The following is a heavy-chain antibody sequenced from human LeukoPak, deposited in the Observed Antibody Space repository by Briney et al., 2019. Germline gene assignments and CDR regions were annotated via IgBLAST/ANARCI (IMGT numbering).Heavy chain of an antibody. V-gene: IGHV3-23*01. D-gene: IGHD3-10*01. CDR2: ISGSGTST. CDR3: AKPYYGSGNYFGFNYYAFDY. J-gene: IGHJ4*02. Sequence: PGGSLRLSCAASGFTFSTYGIHWVRQAPGKGLEWVSIISGSGTSTYYADSVKGRFTISRDNSKNTLYLQMNSLRAEDTAVYYCAKPYYGSGNYFGFNYYAFDYWGQGTLVTVSS. CDR1: GFTFSTYG.